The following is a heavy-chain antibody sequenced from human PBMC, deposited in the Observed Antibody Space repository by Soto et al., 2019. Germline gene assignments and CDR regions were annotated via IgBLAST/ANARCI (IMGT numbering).Heavy chain of an antibody. J-gene: IGHJ5*02. Sequence: ASVKVSCKASGYTFTSYDINWVRQATGQGLEWMGWMNPNSGNTGYAQKFQGRVTMTRNTSTSTAYMELSSLRSDDTAVYYCARTLTYYYDSSGYHFTPWGQGTRVTVSS. V-gene: IGHV1-8*01. CDR3: ARTLTYYYDSSGYHFTP. CDR1: GYTFTSYD. D-gene: IGHD3-22*01. CDR2: MNPNSGNT.